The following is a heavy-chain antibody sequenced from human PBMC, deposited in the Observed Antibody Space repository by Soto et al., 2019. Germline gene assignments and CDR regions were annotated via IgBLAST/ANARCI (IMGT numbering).Heavy chain of an antibody. J-gene: IGHJ5*02. CDR2: VDHGGHS. CDR3: SRHLVSATIWQGNWFDP. D-gene: IGHD2-21*02. CDR1: GASISSSNYY. Sequence: KPSKTLSLTVSVSGASISSSNYYWCWIRQSPGKGLEWIASVDHGGHSYYNPSLRSRVTVSVDTSKNQFSLKVTSVTAADTAIYYCSRHLVSATIWQGNWFDPWGQGTLVTVSS. V-gene: IGHV4-39*01.